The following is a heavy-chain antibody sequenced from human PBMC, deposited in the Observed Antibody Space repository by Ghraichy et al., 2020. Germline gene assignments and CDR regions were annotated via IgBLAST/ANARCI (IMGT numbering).Heavy chain of an antibody. CDR3: ARGKGRYCSGGSCLRQGEY. Sequence: SETLSLTCAVYGGSFSGYYWSWIRQPPGKGLEWIGEINHSGSTNYNPSLKSRVTISVDTSKNQFSLKLSSVTAADTAVYYCARGKGRYCSGGSCLRQGEYLGQGTLVTVSS. J-gene: IGHJ4*02. V-gene: IGHV4-34*01. CDR1: GGSFSGYY. D-gene: IGHD2-15*01. CDR2: INHSGST.